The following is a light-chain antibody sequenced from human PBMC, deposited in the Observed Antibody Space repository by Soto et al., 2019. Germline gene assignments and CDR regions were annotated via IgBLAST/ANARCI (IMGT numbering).Light chain of an antibody. V-gene: IGLV2-14*01. Sequence: QSVLTQPASVSGSPGQSITISCTGTSSDVVTYKYVSWYQQHPGKAPKLMIYEVSNRPSGVSNRFSGSKSGNTASLTISGLQAEDEADYYCCSYAGSTTRVVFGGGTKLTVL. CDR2: EVS. CDR1: SSDVVTYKY. J-gene: IGLJ2*01. CDR3: CSYAGSTTRVV.